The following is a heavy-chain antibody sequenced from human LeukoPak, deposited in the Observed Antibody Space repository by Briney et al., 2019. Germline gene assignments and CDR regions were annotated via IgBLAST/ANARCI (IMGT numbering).Heavy chain of an antibody. CDR2: INPNSGAT. D-gene: IGHD3-3*01. CDR3: ARGYNRGYDFWSGYYRIDY. J-gene: IGHJ4*02. V-gene: IGHV1-2*06. CDR1: GYTFTADY. Sequence: GATVKVSCTASGYTFTADYMHWVRLGPGPGHEWMGRINPNSGATDYAQKLQGRVTMTRDTSISTAYMELSRLRSDDTAVYYCARGYNRGYDFWSGYYRIDYWGQGTLVSVSS.